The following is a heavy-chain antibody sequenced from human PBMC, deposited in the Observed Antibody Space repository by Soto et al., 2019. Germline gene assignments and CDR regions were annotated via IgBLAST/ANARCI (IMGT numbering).Heavy chain of an antibody. D-gene: IGHD2-2*01. CDR1: GFTFSDFW. CDR2: IKQDGSER. J-gene: IGHJ6*02. Sequence: LRLSCAASGFTFSDFWISWVRQAPGKGLEWVANIKQDGSERKYVDSVKGRFTISRDNAKNSLYLQMNSLRAEDTAVYYCARTTILLPADANRGPPYNFSGLDVWGQGTTVTVYS. CDR3: ARTTILLPADANRGPPYNFSGLDV. V-gene: IGHV3-7*03.